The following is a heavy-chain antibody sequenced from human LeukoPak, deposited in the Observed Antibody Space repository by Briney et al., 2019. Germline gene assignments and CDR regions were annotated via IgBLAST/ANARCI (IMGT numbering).Heavy chain of an antibody. CDR2: INHSGST. J-gene: IGHJ4*02. CDR1: GESFSGYY. Sequence: SETLSHTCAVYGESFSGYYWSWIRQPPGRGLEWIGEINHSGSTNYNPSLKSRVTISVDTSKNQFSLKLSSVTAADTAVYYCGSGSGGLDYWGQGTLVTVSS. D-gene: IGHD3-10*01. CDR3: GSGSGGLDY. V-gene: IGHV4-34*01.